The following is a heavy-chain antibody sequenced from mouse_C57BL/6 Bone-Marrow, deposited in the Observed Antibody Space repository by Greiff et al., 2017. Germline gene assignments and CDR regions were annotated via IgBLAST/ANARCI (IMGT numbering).Heavy chain of an antibody. Sequence: VQLQQSGPELVKPGASVKIFCKASGYSFTGYYMNWVKQSPEKSLEWIGEINPSTGGTTYNQKFKAKATLTVDKSSSTAYMQLKSLTSEDSAVYYCARRVPIDYYAMDYWGQGTSVTVSS. D-gene: IGHD6-5*01. CDR2: INPSTGGT. CDR3: ARRVPIDYYAMDY. CDR1: GYSFTGYY. V-gene: IGHV1-42*01. J-gene: IGHJ4*01.